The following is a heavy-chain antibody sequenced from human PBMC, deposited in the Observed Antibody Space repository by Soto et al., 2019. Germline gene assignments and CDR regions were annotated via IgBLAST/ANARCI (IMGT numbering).Heavy chain of an antibody. CDR3: ERDLGGSNGMDV. Sequence: PSETLSLTCTVSGGSISSYYWSWIRQPPGKGLEWIGYIYYSGSTNYNPSLKSRVTISVDTSKNQFSLKLSSVTAADTAVYYCERDLGGSNGMDVWGQGTTVTVSS. CDR1: GGSISSYY. D-gene: IGHD3-10*01. J-gene: IGHJ6*02. CDR2: IYYSGST. V-gene: IGHV4-59*01.